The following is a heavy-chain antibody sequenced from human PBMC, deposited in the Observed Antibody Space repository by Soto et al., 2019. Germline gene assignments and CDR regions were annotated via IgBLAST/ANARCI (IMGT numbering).Heavy chain of an antibody. J-gene: IGHJ6*02. Sequence: QVRLVQSGAEVKKPGSSVKVSCKASGGTFSSYTISWVRQAPGQGLEWMGRIIPILGIANYAQKFQGRVTITADKSTSTAYMELSSLRSEDTAVYYCARGGAGSHYYYGMDVWGQGTTVTVSS. V-gene: IGHV1-69*02. D-gene: IGHD3-10*01. CDR1: GGTFSSYT. CDR2: IIPILGIA. CDR3: ARGGAGSHYYYGMDV.